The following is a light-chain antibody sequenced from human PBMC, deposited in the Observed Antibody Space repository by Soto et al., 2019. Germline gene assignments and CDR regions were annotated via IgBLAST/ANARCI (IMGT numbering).Light chain of an antibody. CDR2: GAS. CDR1: QSVNSN. CDR3: QQHNSWPPV. J-gene: IGKJ2*01. Sequence: EIVMTQSPGTLSVSPGERATLSCRASQSVNSNLAWYQQKPGHSPRLLIYGASTRVTGIPARFSGSGSGTEFTLTISSLQSEDFAIYYCQQHNSWPPVFGQGTKVDIK. V-gene: IGKV3-15*01.